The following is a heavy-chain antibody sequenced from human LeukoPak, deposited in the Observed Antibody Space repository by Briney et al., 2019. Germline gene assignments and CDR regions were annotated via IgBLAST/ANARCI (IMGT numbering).Heavy chain of an antibody. CDR2: ISGSGGST. Sequence: GGSLRLSCAASGFTFSSYAMSWVRQAPGKGLEWVSAISGSGGSTYYADSVKGRFTISRDNSKNTLYLQMSSLRAEDTAVYYCAKDYLVVPAAIMTSGWFDPWGQGTLVAVSS. J-gene: IGHJ5*02. CDR1: GFTFSSYA. V-gene: IGHV3-23*01. CDR3: AKDYLVVPAAIMTSGWFDP. D-gene: IGHD2-2*01.